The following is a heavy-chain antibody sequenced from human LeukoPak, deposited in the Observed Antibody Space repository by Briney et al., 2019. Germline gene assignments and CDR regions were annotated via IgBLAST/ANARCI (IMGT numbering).Heavy chain of an antibody. CDR1: GGSISSSSYY. CDR3: ARVIVGAAGH. J-gene: IGHJ4*02. CDR2: IYYSGST. Sequence: SETLSLTCTVSGGSISSSSYYWGWIRQPPGKGLEWIGSIYYSGSTYYNPSLKSRVTISVDTSKDQFSLKLSSVTAADTAVYYCARVIVGAAGHWGQGTLVTVSS. D-gene: IGHD6-13*01. V-gene: IGHV4-39*07.